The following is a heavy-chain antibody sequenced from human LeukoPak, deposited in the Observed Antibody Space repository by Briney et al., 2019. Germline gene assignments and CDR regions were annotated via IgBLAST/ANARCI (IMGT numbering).Heavy chain of an antibody. CDR2: INHSGST. CDR3: ARLGANWVFDY. CDR1: GGSFSGYY. J-gene: IGHJ4*02. Sequence: PSETLSLTCAVYGGSFSGYYWSWIRQPPGKGLEWIGEINHSGSTNYNPSLKSRVTISVDTSKNQFSLKLSSVTAADTAVYYCARLGANWVFDYWGQGTLVTVSS. V-gene: IGHV4-34*01. D-gene: IGHD7-27*01.